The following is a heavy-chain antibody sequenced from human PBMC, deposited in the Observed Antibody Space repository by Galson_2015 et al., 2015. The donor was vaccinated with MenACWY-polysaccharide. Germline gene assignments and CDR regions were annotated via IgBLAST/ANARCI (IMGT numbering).Heavy chain of an antibody. Sequence: SETLSLTCTVSGASISSHHWSWFRQPPGKGLEWIAYIRDTGSLKDNPSLKSRVTMSADKSNNQFSLRLISVTAADTAVYYCARLPPWGSSFGYFYYWGQGILVAVSS. CDR3: ARLPPWGSSFGYFYY. CDR2: IRDTGSL. D-gene: IGHD7-27*01. CDR1: GASISSHH. J-gene: IGHJ4*02. V-gene: IGHV4-59*08.